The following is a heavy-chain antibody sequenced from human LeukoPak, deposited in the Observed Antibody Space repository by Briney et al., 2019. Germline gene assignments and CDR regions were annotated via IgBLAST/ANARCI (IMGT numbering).Heavy chain of an antibody. J-gene: IGHJ4*02. CDR2: ISSTSSSM. Sequence: GGSLRLSCAASGFTFSSYEMNWVRQAPGKGLEWVSSISSTSSSMHHADAAKGRFTISRDNAKNSLYLQMNSLRAEDTAVYYCAKPSYDFGSRYYFDYWGQGTLVTVSS. V-gene: IGHV3-21*01. D-gene: IGHD3-3*01. CDR1: GFTFSSYE. CDR3: AKPSYDFGSRYYFDY.